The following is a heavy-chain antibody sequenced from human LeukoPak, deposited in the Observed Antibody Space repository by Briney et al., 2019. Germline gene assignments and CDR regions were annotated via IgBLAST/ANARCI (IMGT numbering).Heavy chain of an antibody. V-gene: IGHV3-23*01. CDR3: AKFGLVRNYYYGMDV. D-gene: IGHD6-6*01. Sequence: GGSLRLSCAASGLTFSSHTMSWVRQAPGKGLEWVSAISGSGGSTYYADSVKGRFTISRDNSKNTLYLQMNSLRAEDTAVYYCAKFGLVRNYYYGMDVWGQGTTVTVSS. CDR2: ISGSGGST. CDR1: GLTFSSHT. J-gene: IGHJ6*02.